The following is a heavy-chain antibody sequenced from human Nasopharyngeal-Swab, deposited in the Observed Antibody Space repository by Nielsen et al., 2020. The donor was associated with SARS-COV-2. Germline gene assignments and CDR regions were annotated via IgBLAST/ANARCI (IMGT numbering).Heavy chain of an antibody. CDR3: ARGGVRSYGFDP. CDR2: IRSSSSYI. D-gene: IGHD3-16*01. CDR1: GFTFSSYS. V-gene: IGHV3-21*01. J-gene: IGHJ5*02. Sequence: GASLPISCAASGFTFSSYSRRWVRPAPGKGVAWVSSIRSSSSYIYYADSVKGRFTISRDNAKNSLYLQMNRLRAEEPGVYYCARGGVRSYGFDPWGQGTLVTVSS.